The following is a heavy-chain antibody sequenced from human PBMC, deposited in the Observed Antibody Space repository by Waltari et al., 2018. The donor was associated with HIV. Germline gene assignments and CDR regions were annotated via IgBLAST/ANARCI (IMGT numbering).Heavy chain of an antibody. CDR1: GGSFSGYY. V-gene: IGHV4-34*01. J-gene: IGHJ6*02. Sequence: QVQLHQWGAGLLKPSETLSLTCAVYGGSFSGYYWSWVRQPPGTGLEWIGEINHSGTTNDNPALKGRVTISVDTAKNQFCLKVNSVTAADTALYFCARVGTGWDGSFHYYGMDVWGQGTAVAVSS. CDR3: ARVGTGWDGSFHYYGMDV. CDR2: INHSGTT. D-gene: IGHD6-19*01.